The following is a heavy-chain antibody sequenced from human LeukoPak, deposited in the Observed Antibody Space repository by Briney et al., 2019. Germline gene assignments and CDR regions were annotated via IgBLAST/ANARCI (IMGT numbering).Heavy chain of an antibody. CDR2: IKGDGIST. J-gene: IGHJ4*02. D-gene: IGHD3-3*01. V-gene: IGHV3-74*01. CDR1: GFTFRSYD. CDR3: AKDHYWSIDY. Sequence: GGSLRLSCAVSGFTFRSYDMGWVRHAPGQGLVWVSRIKGDGISTNYADSVKGRFTISRDIAKNTPYLQMNSLRAEDTGVYYCAKDHYWSIDYWGRGTLVTVSS.